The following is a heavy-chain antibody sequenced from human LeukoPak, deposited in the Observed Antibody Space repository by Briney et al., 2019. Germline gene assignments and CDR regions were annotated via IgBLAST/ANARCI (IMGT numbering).Heavy chain of an antibody. CDR1: GGTFSSYA. CDR3: ASRLYCSNTRCRNFPFAY. D-gene: IGHD2-2*01. J-gene: IGHJ4*02. CDR2: IIPIFGTA. Sequence: SVKVSCKASGGTFSSYAINWVRQAPGQGLEWMGGIIPIFGTANYAQKFQDRVTITADESTSTAYMELSSLRSEDTAIYYCASRLYCSNTRCRNFPFAYWGQGTLVTVPS. V-gene: IGHV1-69*01.